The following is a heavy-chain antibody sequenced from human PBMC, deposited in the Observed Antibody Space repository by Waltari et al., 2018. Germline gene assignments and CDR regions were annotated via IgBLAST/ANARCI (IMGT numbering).Heavy chain of an antibody. CDR2: VNPEDGET. J-gene: IGHJ4*02. V-gene: IGHV1-69-2*01. CDR3: ATDSGDYSNKGGI. Sequence: EVQLVQSGAEVKKPGATVKISCKASGYTFTDYYMHWVQQAPGKGLEWMGRVNPEDGETIYAEKFQGRVTITADTSTDTAYMELSSRRSEETAVYYCATDSGDYSNKGGIWGQGTLVTVSS. CDR1: GYTFTDYY. D-gene: IGHD4-4*01.